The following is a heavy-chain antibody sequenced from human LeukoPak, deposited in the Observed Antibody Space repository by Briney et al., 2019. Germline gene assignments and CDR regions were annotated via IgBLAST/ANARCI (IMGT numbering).Heavy chain of an antibody. D-gene: IGHD3-10*01. V-gene: IGHV3-7*01. Sequence: GGSLRLSCAASGFTFSSYWMSWVRQAPGKGLEWVANIKQDGSEKYYADSVKGRFTISRDNSKNTLYLQMNSLRAEDTAVYYCARDRGGPDYWGQGTLVTVSS. CDR3: ARDRGGPDY. J-gene: IGHJ4*02. CDR2: IKQDGSEK. CDR1: GFTFSSYW.